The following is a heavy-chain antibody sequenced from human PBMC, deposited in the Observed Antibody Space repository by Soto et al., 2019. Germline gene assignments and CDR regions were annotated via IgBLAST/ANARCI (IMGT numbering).Heavy chain of an antibody. Sequence: QVQLVESGGGVVQPGRSLRLSCAASGFTFSSYGMHWVRQAPGKGLEWVAVISYDGSNKYYADSVKGRFTISRDNSKKTLYLQMNSLRAEDTAVYYCAKESRYGSGSCEFDYWGQGTLVTVSS. J-gene: IGHJ4*02. CDR2: ISYDGSNK. D-gene: IGHD3-10*01. CDR3: AKESRYGSGSCEFDY. V-gene: IGHV3-30*18. CDR1: GFTFSSYG.